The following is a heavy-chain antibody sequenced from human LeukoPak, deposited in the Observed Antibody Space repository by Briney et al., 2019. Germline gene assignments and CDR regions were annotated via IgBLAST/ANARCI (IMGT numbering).Heavy chain of an antibody. V-gene: IGHV3-30*03. CDR3: ARDWTAVAEYYFDY. CDR1: GFTFSSYG. D-gene: IGHD6-19*01. CDR2: ISYDGSNK. J-gene: IGHJ4*02. Sequence: GRSLRLPCAASGFTFSSYGMHWVRQAPGKGLEWVAVISYDGSNKYYADSVKGRFTISRDNSKITLYLQMNSLRADDTAVYYCARDWTAVAEYYFDYWGQGTLVTVSS.